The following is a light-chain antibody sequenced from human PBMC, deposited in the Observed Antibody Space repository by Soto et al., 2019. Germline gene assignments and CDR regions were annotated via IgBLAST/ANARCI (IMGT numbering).Light chain of an antibody. V-gene: IGKV4-1*01. CDR1: QSVLYRSNNKNY. Sequence: DIVMTQSPDSLAVSLGATATITCKSSQSVLYRSNNKNYFAWYQQKPGQPPKLLIYWASTLESGVPDRFSGSGSGTDFTLTISSLQAEDVAVYYCQQYYSTPWTFGQGTKVEIK. CDR2: WAS. CDR3: QQYYSTPWT. J-gene: IGKJ1*01.